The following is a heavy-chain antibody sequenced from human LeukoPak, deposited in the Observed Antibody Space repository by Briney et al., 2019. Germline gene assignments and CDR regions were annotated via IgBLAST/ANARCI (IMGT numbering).Heavy chain of an antibody. V-gene: IGHV1-18*01. CDR1: GYTFTSYV. J-gene: IGHJ3*02. D-gene: IGHD4-23*01. CDR2: ISAYNGNT. CDR3: ARGMTMVVKGAFDI. Sequence: GASVKVSCKASGYTFTSYVISWVRQAPGQGLEWMGWISAYNGNTNYAQKLQGRVTMTTDTSTSTAYMELRSLRSDDTAVYYCARGMTMVVKGAFDIWGQGTMVTVSS.